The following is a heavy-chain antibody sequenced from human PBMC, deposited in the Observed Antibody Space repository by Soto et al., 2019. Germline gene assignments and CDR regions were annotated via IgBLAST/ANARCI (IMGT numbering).Heavy chain of an antibody. J-gene: IGHJ5*02. CDR1: GFSLSTSGVG. Sequence: QITLKESGPTLVKPTQTLRLTCTFSGFSLSTSGVGVGWVRQPPGKALEWLALIYWDDDKRYSPSLKSRLTITKDTSKNQVVLTMTNMDPVDTATYYCAHRAITIFGVVIPDWFDPWGQGTLVTVSS. CDR3: AHRAITIFGVVIPDWFDP. CDR2: IYWDDDK. V-gene: IGHV2-5*02. D-gene: IGHD3-3*01.